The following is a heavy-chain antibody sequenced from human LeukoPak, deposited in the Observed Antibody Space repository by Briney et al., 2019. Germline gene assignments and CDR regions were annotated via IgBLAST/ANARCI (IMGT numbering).Heavy chain of an antibody. V-gene: IGHV1-2*02. CDR3: ASLYSSPVEFDY. J-gene: IGHJ4*02. CDR2: INPNSGGT. CDR1: GYTFTGYY. Sequence: ASVKVSCKASGYTFTGYYMHWVRQAPGQGLEWMGWINPNSGGTSYAQKFQGRVTMTRDTSISTAYMELSRLRSDDTAVYYCASLYSSPVEFDYWGQGTLVTVSS. D-gene: IGHD6-13*01.